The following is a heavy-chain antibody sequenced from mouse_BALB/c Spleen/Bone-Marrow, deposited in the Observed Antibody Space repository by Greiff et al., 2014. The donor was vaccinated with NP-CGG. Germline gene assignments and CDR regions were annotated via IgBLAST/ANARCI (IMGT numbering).Heavy chain of an antibody. Sequence: LVESGAELVKPGASVKLSCKASGYTFTSYWINWVKQRPGQGLEWIGEIEPSDSYTNYNQKFKGKATLTVDKSSSTAYMQLSSLTSEDSAVYYCARLNNWYFDVWGAGTTVTVSS. D-gene: IGHD5-2*01. CDR2: IEPSDSYT. J-gene: IGHJ1*01. CDR1: GYTFTSYW. CDR3: ARLNNWYFDV. V-gene: IGHV1-69*02.